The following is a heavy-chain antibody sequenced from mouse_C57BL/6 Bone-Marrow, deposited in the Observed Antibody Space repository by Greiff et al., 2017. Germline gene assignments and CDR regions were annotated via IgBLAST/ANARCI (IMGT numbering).Heavy chain of an antibody. J-gene: IGHJ1*03. CDR2: ISSGGSYT. V-gene: IGHV5-6*01. CDR1: GFTFSSYG. CDR3: ARPTDWYFDV. Sequence: EVQRVESGGDLVKPGGSLKLSCAASGFTFSSYGMSWVRQTPDKRLEWVATISSGGSYTYYPDSVKGRFTISRVNAKNTLYLQMSSLKSEETAMYYWARPTDWYFDVWGTGTTVTVSS.